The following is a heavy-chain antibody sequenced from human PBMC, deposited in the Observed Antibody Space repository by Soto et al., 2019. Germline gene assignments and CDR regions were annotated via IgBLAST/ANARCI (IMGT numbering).Heavy chain of an antibody. CDR1: GFTFSTYP. J-gene: IGHJ6*02. V-gene: IGHV3-23*04. CDR3: AKILSMVTSSYYGMDV. CDR2: ISDSGANT. D-gene: IGHD4-17*01. Sequence: EVQLVDSGGGFVQPGGSLRLSCAASGFTFSTYPMIWVRQAPGKGLECVGSISDSGANTYYADSVRGRFTISRDNSKNTLYLQMNSLRDDDTAVYYCAKILSMVTSSYYGMDVWGHGTTVTVSS.